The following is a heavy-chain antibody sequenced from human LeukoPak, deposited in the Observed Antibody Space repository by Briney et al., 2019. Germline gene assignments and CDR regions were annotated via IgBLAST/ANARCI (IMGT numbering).Heavy chain of an antibody. CDR1: GGSFSGYY. CDR3: ARGDTEMATMKDAFDI. V-gene: IGHV4-34*01. CDR2: INHSGST. D-gene: IGHD5-24*01. J-gene: IGHJ3*02. Sequence: SETLSLTCAVYGGSFSGYYWSWIRQPPGKGLEWIGEINHSGSTNYNPSLKSRVTISVDTSKNQFSLKLSSVTAADTAVYYCARGDTEMATMKDAFDIWGQGTMVTVSS.